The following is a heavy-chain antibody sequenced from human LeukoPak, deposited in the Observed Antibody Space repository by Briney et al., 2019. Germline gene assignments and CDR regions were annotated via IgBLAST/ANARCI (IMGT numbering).Heavy chain of an antibody. Sequence: PGGSLRLSCVASGFTFSNYAMSWVRQAPGKGLEWVSGLSGSGASTDYADSVKGRFTISRDNSKNTLYLQMNSLRAEDAAVYYCAKNSQVIAAAGQRIDYWGQGTLVTVSS. CDR3: AKNSQVIAAAGQRIDY. CDR2: LSGSGAST. D-gene: IGHD6-13*01. J-gene: IGHJ4*02. V-gene: IGHV3-23*01. CDR1: GFTFSNYA.